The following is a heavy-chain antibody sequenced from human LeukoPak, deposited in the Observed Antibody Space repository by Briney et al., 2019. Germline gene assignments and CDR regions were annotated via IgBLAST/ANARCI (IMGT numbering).Heavy chain of an antibody. D-gene: IGHD3-10*01. CDR2: ITGSGDGT. V-gene: IGHV3-23*01. CDR1: GFTFSNYA. Sequence: GGSLRLSCAASGFTFSNYAMMWVRQAPGKRLERVSSITGSGDGTYYADSVRGRFTISRDNSENTLYLQLNSLRAEDTAVYFCVKGFVHPTYYFDYWGQGTLVTVSS. J-gene: IGHJ4*02. CDR3: VKGFVHPTYYFDY.